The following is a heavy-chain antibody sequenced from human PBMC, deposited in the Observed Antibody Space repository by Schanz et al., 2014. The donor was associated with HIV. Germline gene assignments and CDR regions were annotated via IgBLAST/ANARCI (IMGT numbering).Heavy chain of an antibody. CDR1: GFTFNSYG. CDR3: SKATSGSRGWYTGSD. Sequence: VQLVESGGGVVQPGRSLRLSCAASGFTFNSYGMHWVRQTPGKGLEWVSTISASGGSTYYADSVLARFTISRDNSKNTLFLQINGLRAEDTAIYYCSKATSGSRGWYTGSDWGQGTLVTVSS. J-gene: IGHJ4*02. CDR2: ISASGGST. V-gene: IGHV3-23*04. D-gene: IGHD6-19*01.